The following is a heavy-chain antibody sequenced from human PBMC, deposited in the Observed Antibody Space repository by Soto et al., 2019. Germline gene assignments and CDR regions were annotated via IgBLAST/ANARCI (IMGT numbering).Heavy chain of an antibody. J-gene: IGHJ4*02. D-gene: IGHD6-19*01. CDR1: GESFSGHI. CDR2: INHSGSA. V-gene: IGHV4-34*01. CDR3: ARGLITGSHYSGGWYYFDS. Sequence: QVQLQQSGAGPLKPSETLSLTCAVYGESFSGHIWTWIRQTPGKGLQWIGQINHSGSASYNPSLKSRVTISVHTSNSQFSLELSSVTAADTAVYYCARGLITGSHYSGGWYYFDSWGQGTQVTVSS.